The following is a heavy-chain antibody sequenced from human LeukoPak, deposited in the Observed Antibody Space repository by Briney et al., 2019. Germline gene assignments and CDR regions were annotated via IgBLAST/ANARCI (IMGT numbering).Heavy chain of an antibody. CDR2: VHHDGSER. CDR1: GFTFSNYY. CDR3: ATGSGYYYDH. J-gene: IGHJ4*02. D-gene: IGHD3-22*01. Sequence: GGSLGLSCAASGFTFSNYYMHWVRQAPGKGLEWVAVVHHDGSERYYADSVKGRFTISRDNSKNTLYVQMDSLRVEDTAVYYCATGSGYYYDHWGQGTLVTVSS. V-gene: IGHV3-30*02.